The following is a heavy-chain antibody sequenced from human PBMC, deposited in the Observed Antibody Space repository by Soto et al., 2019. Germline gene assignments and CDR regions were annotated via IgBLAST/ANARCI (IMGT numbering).Heavy chain of an antibody. J-gene: IGHJ6*02. Sequence: GSLRLSCAASGFTFSSYAMSWVRQAPGKGLEWVSAISGSGGSTYYADSVKGRFTISRDNSKNTLYLQMNSLRAEDTAVYYCAKCFRSWGQWAGAYYYGMDVWGQGTTVTVSS. CDR1: GFTFSSYA. V-gene: IGHV3-23*01. D-gene: IGHD3-16*01. CDR3: AKCFRSWGQWAGAYYYGMDV. CDR2: ISGSGGST.